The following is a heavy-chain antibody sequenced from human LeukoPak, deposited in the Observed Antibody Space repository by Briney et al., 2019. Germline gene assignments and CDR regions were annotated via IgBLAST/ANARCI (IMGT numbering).Heavy chain of an antibody. J-gene: IGHJ4*02. V-gene: IGHV3-74*01. CDR2: IKSDGSSS. D-gene: IGHD3-22*01. Sequence: GGSLRLSCAASGFPFNRYWMDWVRQAPGEGLMWVARIKSDGSSSDYADSVKGRFTISRDNGKNTLYLQMNSLRVDDTAVYYCAKDVLRRNHYYDSSGQGYFDYWGQGTLVTVSS. CDR1: GFPFNRYW. CDR3: AKDVLRRNHYYDSSGQGYFDY.